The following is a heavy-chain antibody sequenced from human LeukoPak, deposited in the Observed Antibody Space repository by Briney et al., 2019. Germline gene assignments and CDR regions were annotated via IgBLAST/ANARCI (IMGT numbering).Heavy chain of an antibody. V-gene: IGHV1-46*01. CDR1: GYTFTSYY. CDR3: ARAQAMITFGGVIPNFDY. CDR2: INPSGGST. Sequence: ASVKVSCKASGYTFTSYYMHWVRQAPGQGLEWMGIINPSGGSTSYAQKFQGRVTMTRDTSTSTVYMELSSLRSGDTAVYYCARAQAMITFGGVIPNFDYWGQGTLVTVSS. J-gene: IGHJ4*02. D-gene: IGHD3-16*02.